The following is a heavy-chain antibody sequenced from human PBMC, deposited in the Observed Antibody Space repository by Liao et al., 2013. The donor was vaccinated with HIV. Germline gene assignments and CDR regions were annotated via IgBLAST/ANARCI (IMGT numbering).Heavy chain of an antibody. Sequence: QVQLQESGPGLVKPSETLSLTCTVSGVSMSTFCLTWIRHPAGKELEWIGRIYTSGNTNYNPSLKSRVTMSVDTSKNQFSLKLTSLTAADTAVYYCAARITISGVAIPHALDVWGQGTLVAVSS. CDR1: GVSMSTFC. J-gene: IGHJ3*01. CDR3: AARITISGVAIPHALDV. V-gene: IGHV4-4*07. CDR2: IYTSGNT. D-gene: IGHD3-3*01.